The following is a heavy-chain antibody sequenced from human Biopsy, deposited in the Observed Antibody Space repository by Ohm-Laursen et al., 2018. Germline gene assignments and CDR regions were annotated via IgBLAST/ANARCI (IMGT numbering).Heavy chain of an antibody. J-gene: IGHJ5*02. CDR1: GATFSNYA. CDR3: ARSFGVVINFEHNWFDP. V-gene: IGHV1-69*06. Sequence: SVKVSCKTSGATFSNYAINWLRQAPGQGLEWMGGINPMFGTAKYAQRFQGRVTITADKSTSTADMELSSLRSDGTAVYYCARSFGVVINFEHNWFDPWGQGTLVTVSS. CDR2: INPMFGTA. D-gene: IGHD3-3*01.